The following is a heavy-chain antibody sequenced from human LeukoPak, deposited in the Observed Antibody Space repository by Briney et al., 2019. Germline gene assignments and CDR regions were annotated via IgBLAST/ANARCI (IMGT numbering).Heavy chain of an antibody. Sequence: SETLSLTCTVSGYSITGYYWTWIRQPPGKGLEVIGYTYISGDTNYNPSLKSRVTMSLDTSKNQVSLKMNSVTAADTAVYYCARTARVFDYWGQGILVTVSS. CDR2: TYISGDT. J-gene: IGHJ4*02. D-gene: IGHD5-18*01. CDR3: ARTARVFDY. V-gene: IGHV4-4*09. CDR1: GYSITGYY.